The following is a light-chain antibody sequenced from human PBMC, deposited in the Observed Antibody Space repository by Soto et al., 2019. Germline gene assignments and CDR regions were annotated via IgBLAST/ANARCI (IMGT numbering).Light chain of an antibody. J-gene: IGKJ4*01. V-gene: IGKV1-9*01. CDR3: QQLDRYPFT. CDR2: SAS. CDR1: QTISSW. Sequence: EIQMTQAPSTLSGSVGDRVTITGRASQTISSWLAWYQQKPGKVPRLLIYSASTLQGGVPSRFSGSGYGTEFNLTISSLQPEDLASYYCQQLDRYPFTFGGGTKVDIK.